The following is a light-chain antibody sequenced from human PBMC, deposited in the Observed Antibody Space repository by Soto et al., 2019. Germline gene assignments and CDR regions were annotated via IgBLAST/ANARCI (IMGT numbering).Light chain of an antibody. V-gene: IGLV2-11*01. J-gene: IGLJ2*01. CDR1: SSDVGGYNY. Sequence: QSALTQPRSVSGSPGQSVTLSCTGTSSDVGGYNYVSWYQQHPGKAPKVMIYDVSKRPSGVPDRFSGSKSGNTASLTISGLQAEDEADYYCCLYAGSYVVVFGGGTKLTVL. CDR2: DVS. CDR3: CLYAGSYVVV.